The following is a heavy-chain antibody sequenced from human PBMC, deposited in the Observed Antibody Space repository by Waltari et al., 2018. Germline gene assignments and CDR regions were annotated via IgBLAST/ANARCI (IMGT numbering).Heavy chain of an antibody. CDR3: AREGSYIDAFDM. D-gene: IGHD3-10*01. CDR2: TKQDESEK. J-gene: IGHJ3*02. Sequence: EVQLVESGGGLVQPGVSLRLSCAASGFPFRNSWMSWVRQAPGKGLEWVANTKQDESEKYYVDSGKGRFTISRDNAKNSLYLQMSSLRAEDTAVYYCAREGSYIDAFDMWGQGTMVTVSS. CDR1: GFPFRNSW. V-gene: IGHV3-7*01.